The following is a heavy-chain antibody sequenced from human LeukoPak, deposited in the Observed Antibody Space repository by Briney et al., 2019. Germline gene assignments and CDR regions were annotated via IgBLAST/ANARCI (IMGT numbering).Heavy chain of an antibody. CDR2: ISYDGSNK. D-gene: IGHD4-23*01. CDR1: GFTFSSYA. CDR3: ARAGWKLDYFDY. J-gene: IGHJ4*02. Sequence: GGSLRLSCAASGFTFSSYAMHWVRQAPGKGLEWVAVISYDGSNKYYADSVKGRFTISRDNSKNTLYLQMNSLRAEDAAVYYCARAGWKLDYFDYWGQGTLVTVSS. V-gene: IGHV3-30*04.